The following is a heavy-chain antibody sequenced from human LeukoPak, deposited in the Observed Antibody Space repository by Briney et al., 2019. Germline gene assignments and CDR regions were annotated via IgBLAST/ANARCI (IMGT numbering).Heavy chain of an antibody. V-gene: IGHV3-49*04. CDR1: GFTFGDYA. CDR2: IRSNAYGGTT. Sequence: GGSLRLSCTSSGFTFGDYAMSWVRQAPGKGLEWVSFIRSNAYGGTTEYAASVKGRFTISRDDSKSIAYLQMNSLKTEDTAVYYCTRVSLVAASVFFDYWGQGSLVTVSS. CDR3: TRVSLVAASVFFDY. J-gene: IGHJ4*02. D-gene: IGHD2-15*01.